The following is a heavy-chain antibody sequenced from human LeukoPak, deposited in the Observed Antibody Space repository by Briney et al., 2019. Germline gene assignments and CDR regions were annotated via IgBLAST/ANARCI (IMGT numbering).Heavy chain of an antibody. Sequence: SETLSLTCTVSGGSVSSGSYYWSWIQQPPWKGLEWIGYIYYSGSTNYNPSLKSRVTISVDTSKNQFSLKLSSVTAADTAVYYCARDHSGSYYDSSGNFDYWGQGTLITVSS. V-gene: IGHV4-61*01. CDR1: GGSVSSGSYY. CDR3: ARDHSGSYYDSSGNFDY. D-gene: IGHD3-22*01. CDR2: IYYSGST. J-gene: IGHJ4*02.